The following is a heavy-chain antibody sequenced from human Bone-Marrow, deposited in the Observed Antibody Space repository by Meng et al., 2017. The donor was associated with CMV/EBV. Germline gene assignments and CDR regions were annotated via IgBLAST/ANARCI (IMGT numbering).Heavy chain of an antibody. CDR2: ISSSSSYI. D-gene: IGHD6-6*01. V-gene: IGHV3-21*01. CDR1: GFTFSSYS. Sequence: GESLKISCAASGFTFSSYSMNWVRQAPGKGLEWVSSISSSSSYIYYADSVKGRFTISRDNAKNTLHLQMNSLRAEDTAVYYCVRDSSLFYWGQGTLVTVSS. CDR3: VRDSSLFY. J-gene: IGHJ4*02.